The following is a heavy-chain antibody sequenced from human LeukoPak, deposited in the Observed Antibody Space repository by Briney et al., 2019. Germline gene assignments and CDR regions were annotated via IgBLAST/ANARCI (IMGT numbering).Heavy chain of an antibody. CDR3: ARDRGKAFDI. V-gene: IGHV4-34*01. CDR2: IYHSGST. D-gene: IGHD5-24*01. J-gene: IGHJ3*02. Sequence: PSETLSLTCAVYGGSFSGYYWSWIRQPPGKGLEWIGYIYHSGSTYYNPSLKSRVTISVDRSKNQFSLKLSSVTAADTAVYYCARDRGKAFDIWGQGTMVTVSS. CDR1: GGSFSGYY.